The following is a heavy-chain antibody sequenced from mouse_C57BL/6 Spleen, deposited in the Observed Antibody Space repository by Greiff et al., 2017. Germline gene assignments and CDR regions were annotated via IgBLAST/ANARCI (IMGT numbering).Heavy chain of an antibody. Sequence: VKLQQSGAELVKPGASVKISCKASGYAFSSYWMNWVKQRPGKGLEWIGQIYPGDGDTNYNGKFKGKATLTADKSSSTAYMQLSSLTSEDSAVYFCARENDFAWFAYWGQGTLVTVSA. D-gene: IGHD2-4*01. CDR2: IYPGDGDT. CDR3: ARENDFAWFAY. V-gene: IGHV1-80*01. CDR1: GYAFSSYW. J-gene: IGHJ3*01.